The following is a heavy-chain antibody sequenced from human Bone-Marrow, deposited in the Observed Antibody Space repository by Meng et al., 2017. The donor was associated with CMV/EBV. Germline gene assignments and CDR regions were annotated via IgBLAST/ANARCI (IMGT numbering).Heavy chain of an antibody. J-gene: IGHJ5*02. CDR1: GYTITEYY. V-gene: IGHV1-69-2*01. D-gene: IGHD2-2*01. Sequence: KVSGYTITEYYMHWVQQAPGKGLEWMGIVDPEDGETIYAEKFQGRVTITADTSTDTAYMELSSLRSEDTAVYYCATDFDIVVVTAAPWGQGTLVTVSS. CDR3: ATDFDIVVVTAAP. CDR2: VDPEDGET.